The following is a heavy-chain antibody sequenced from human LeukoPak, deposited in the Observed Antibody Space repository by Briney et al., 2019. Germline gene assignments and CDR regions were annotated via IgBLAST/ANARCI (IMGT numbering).Heavy chain of an antibody. CDR3: AKAGILATITADWFDP. D-gene: IGHD5-12*01. CDR2: MNPNSGNT. J-gene: IGHJ5*02. Sequence: ASENVSCKASGYTFTSYDINWVRQATGQGLEWMGWMNPNSGNTGYAQKFQGRLTMTRNTSINTAYMELSSLRSDDTAVYYCAKAGILATITADWFDPWGQGTLVTVSS. CDR1: GYTFTSYD. V-gene: IGHV1-8*01.